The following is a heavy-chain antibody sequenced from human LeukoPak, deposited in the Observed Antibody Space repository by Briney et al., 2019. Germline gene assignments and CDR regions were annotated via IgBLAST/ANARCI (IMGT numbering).Heavy chain of an antibody. D-gene: IGHD6-13*01. V-gene: IGHV3-66*02. CDR3: VTSTGQQFIPYDY. CDR1: GFNVSSNY. CDR2: LYGADAA. J-gene: IGHJ4*02. Sequence: LRLSCTASGFNVSSNYMTWISQAPGNGLEWVSLLYGADAAYYAESVRGRFMISRDNLKNTLFLLMNSLRVEDTAVYYCVTSTGQQFIPYDYWGQGTHVTVSS.